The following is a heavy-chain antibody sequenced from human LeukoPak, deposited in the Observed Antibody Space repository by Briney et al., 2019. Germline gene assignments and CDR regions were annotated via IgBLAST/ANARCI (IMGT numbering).Heavy chain of an antibody. D-gene: IGHD2-15*01. Sequence: GGSLRLSCAASGFTFSTNSMNWVRQAPGKGLEWVSYISSSSRTIYFADSVKGRFTISRDNAKNSLFLQMNSLRAEDTAVYYCARANTLAYCSGGSCMVGYFDYWGQGTLVTVSS. J-gene: IGHJ4*02. CDR1: GFTFSTNS. CDR2: ISSSSRTI. V-gene: IGHV3-48*01. CDR3: ARANTLAYCSGGSCMVGYFDY.